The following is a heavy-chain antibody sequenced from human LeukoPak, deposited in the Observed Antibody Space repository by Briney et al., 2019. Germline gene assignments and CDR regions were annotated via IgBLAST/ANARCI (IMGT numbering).Heavy chain of an antibody. CDR3: ARGMGSGYDLPFDY. J-gene: IGHJ4*02. CDR2: ISYSGST. D-gene: IGHD5-12*01. CDR1: GGSITSYH. Sequence: SETLSLTCPVSGGSITSYHWNWIRQPPGKGLEWIGYISYSGSTSYNPSLKSRVTISGDTSKNQFSLKLSSVTAADTAVYYCARGMGSGYDLPFDYWGQGTLVTVSS. V-gene: IGHV4-59*01.